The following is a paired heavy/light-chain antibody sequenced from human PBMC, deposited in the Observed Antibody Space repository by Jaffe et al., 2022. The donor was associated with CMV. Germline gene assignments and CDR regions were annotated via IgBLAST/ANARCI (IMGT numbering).Heavy chain of an antibody. CDR3: ARDRSGNSLGAFDV. D-gene: IGHD1-26*01. CDR1: GYIFRTTG. CDR2: VSAFNGHT. V-gene: IGHV1-18*04. Sequence: QAHLEQSGGELKRPGASVNVSCKTSGYIFRTTGVSWVRQAPGQGLEWMGWVSAFNGHTNYAPKFQGRVSLTTDTSTTTAYMEIRSLRSDDTAMYYCARDRSGNSLGAFDVWGQGTMVTVSS. J-gene: IGHJ3*01.
Light chain of an antibody. CDR2: LGS. Sequence: DIVMTQSPLSLPVTPGEPASISCRSSQSLLHSSGYNYLDWYLQKPGKSPQLLIYLGSIRASGVPDRFSGSGSGTDFTLKISRVEAEDVGVYYCMQALQTPRTFGQGTRVEIK. CDR3: MQALQTPRT. J-gene: IGKJ1*01. V-gene: IGKV2-28*01. CDR1: QSLLHSSGYNY.